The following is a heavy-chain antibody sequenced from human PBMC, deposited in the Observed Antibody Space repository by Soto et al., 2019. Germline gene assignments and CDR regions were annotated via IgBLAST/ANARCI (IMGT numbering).Heavy chain of an antibody. J-gene: IGHJ4*02. CDR3: ARAPISLTRFDY. Sequence: GGSLRLSCAASGFTFSSYAMHWVRQAPGKGLEWVAVISYDGSNKYYADSVKGRFTISRDNSKNTLYLQMNSLRAEDTAVYYWARAPISLTRFDYWGQGT. CDR2: ISYDGSNK. CDR1: GFTFSSYA. D-gene: IGHD5-12*01. V-gene: IGHV3-30-3*01.